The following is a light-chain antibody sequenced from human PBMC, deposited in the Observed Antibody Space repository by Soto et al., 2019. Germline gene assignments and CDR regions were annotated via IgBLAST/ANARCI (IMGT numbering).Light chain of an antibody. J-gene: IGKJ4*01. CDR3: QQYSDWPAVT. CDR1: QSIGSD. Sequence: EIVMTQSPDTLSVSPGETATLSCRASQSIGSDLAWYQQKPGQAPRLILYGATTRATGIPARFGGFGSGSYFTLCITMQSEDFAVYYCQQYSDWPAVTFGGGTRVYIK. V-gene: IGKV3-15*01. CDR2: GAT.